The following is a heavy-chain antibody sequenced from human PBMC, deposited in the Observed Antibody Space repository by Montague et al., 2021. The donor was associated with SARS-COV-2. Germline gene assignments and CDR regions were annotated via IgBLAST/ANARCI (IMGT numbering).Heavy chain of an antibody. D-gene: IGHD2-2*01. J-gene: IGHJ6*02. CDR1: GGSISSGSDY. V-gene: IGHV4-61*02. Sequence: TLSLTCTVSGGSISSGSDYSSWFRQPAGKGLEWIGRIYTSGSTNYNPSLKSRVTISVDTSKNQFSLKLSSVTAADTAVYYCARGGWGGTDCSSTSCKPYYYYYGMDVWGQGTTVTVSS. CDR2: IYTSGST. CDR3: ARGGWGGTDCSSTSCKPYYYYYGMDV.